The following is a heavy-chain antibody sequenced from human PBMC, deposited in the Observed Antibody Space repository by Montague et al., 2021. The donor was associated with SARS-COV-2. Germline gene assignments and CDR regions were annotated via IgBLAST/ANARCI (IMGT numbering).Heavy chain of an antibody. Sequence: CAISGDSVSRHTAAWNWIRQSPSRGLEWLGRAYYRSKWYNDYAVSVKSRISINADTSKNQFSLQLNSVTPEDTAVYYCARGISATNKWGQGTPVTVSS. V-gene: IGHV6-1*01. D-gene: IGHD6-13*01. J-gene: IGHJ4*02. CDR2: AYYRSKWYN. CDR1: GDSVSRHTAA. CDR3: ARGISATNK.